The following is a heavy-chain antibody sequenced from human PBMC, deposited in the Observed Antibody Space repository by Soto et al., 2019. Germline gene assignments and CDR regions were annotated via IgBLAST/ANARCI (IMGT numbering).Heavy chain of an antibody. CDR2: IDPSDSYT. CDR1: GYSFTSYW. J-gene: IGHJ6*02. Sequence: GESLKISCKGSGYSFTSYWISWVRQMPGKGLEWMGRIDPSDSYTNYSPSFQGHVTISADKSISTAYLQWSSLKASDTAMYCCARKDEPGGAAGHVIYHHYGMDVWGQGSTVTVCS. V-gene: IGHV5-10-1*01. CDR3: ARKDEPGGAAGHVIYHHYGMDV. D-gene: IGHD6-13*01.